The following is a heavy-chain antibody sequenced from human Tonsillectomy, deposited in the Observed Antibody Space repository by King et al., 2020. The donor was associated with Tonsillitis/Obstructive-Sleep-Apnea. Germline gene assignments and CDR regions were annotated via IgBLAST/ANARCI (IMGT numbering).Heavy chain of an antibody. V-gene: IGHV4-34*01. D-gene: IGHD3-16*01. CDR3: LHYVWGSHSFSRDY. CDR2: INNSGST. J-gene: IGHJ4*02. CDR1: GGSFSGYY. Sequence: VQLQQWGAGLLKPSETLSLTCAVYGGSFSGYYWSWIRQPPGKGLEWIGEINNSGSTNYNPSLKSRVTISVDTSKNQFSRKLSSVTAADPAVYYSLHYVWGSHSFSRDYWGQGTLVTVSS.